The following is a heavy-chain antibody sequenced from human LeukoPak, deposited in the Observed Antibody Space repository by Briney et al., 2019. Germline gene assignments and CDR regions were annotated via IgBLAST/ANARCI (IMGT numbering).Heavy chain of an antibody. V-gene: IGHV1-46*01. J-gene: IGHJ4*02. Sequence: GASVKVSCKASGYTFTSYYMHWVRQAPGQGLEWMGIINPSGGSTSYAQKFQGRVTMTRDTSTSTVYMELSSLRSEDTAVYYCARDISYDSSGYLGYYFDYWGQGTLVTVSS. D-gene: IGHD3-22*01. CDR2: INPSGGST. CDR1: GYTFTSYY. CDR3: ARDISYDSSGYLGYYFDY.